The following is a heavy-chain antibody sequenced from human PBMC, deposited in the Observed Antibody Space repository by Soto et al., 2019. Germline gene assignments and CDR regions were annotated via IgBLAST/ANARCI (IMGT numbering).Heavy chain of an antibody. CDR2: IYYSGST. CDR3: ARHGAAAALFDY. CDR1: GGSISSSSYY. D-gene: IGHD6-13*01. J-gene: IGHJ4*02. V-gene: IGHV4-39*01. Sequence: SETLSLTCTVSGGSISSSSYYWGWIRQPPGKGLEWIGSIYYSGSTYYNPSLKSRVTISVDTSKNQFSLKLSSVTAADTAVYYCARHGAAAALFDYWGQGTLVTVSS.